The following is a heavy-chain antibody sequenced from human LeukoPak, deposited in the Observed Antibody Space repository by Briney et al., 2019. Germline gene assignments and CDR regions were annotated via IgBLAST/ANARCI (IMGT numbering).Heavy chain of an antibody. CDR1: GGSISSYY. J-gene: IGHJ3*02. V-gene: IGHV4-59*01. CDR2: IYYSGST. Sequence: SETLSLTCTVSGGSISSYYWSWIRQPPGKGLEWIGYIYYSGSTNYNPSLKSRVTISVDTSRNQFSLKLSSVTAADTAVYYCASLTTAEAFDIWGQGTMVTVSS. CDR3: ASLTTAEAFDI. D-gene: IGHD3-22*01.